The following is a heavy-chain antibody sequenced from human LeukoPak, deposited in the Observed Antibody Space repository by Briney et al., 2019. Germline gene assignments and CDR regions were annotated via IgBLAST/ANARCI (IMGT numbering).Heavy chain of an antibody. CDR1: GGSFSGYY. V-gene: IGHV4-34*01. CDR3: ARGANYYDSSGYYRGVNHFDY. Sequence: PSETLSLTCAVYGGSFSGYYWSWIRQPPGKGLEWIGEINHSGSTNYNPSLKSRVTISVDTSKNQFSLKLSSVTAADTAVYYCARGANYYDSSGYYRGVNHFDYWGQGTLVTVSS. CDR2: INHSGST. D-gene: IGHD3-22*01. J-gene: IGHJ4*02.